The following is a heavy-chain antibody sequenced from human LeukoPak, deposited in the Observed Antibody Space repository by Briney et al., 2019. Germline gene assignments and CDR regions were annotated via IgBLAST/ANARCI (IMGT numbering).Heavy chain of an antibody. D-gene: IGHD6-6*01. CDR2: ISYDGSNK. J-gene: IGHJ1*01. Sequence: GGSLRLSCAASGFTFSSYGMHWVRQAPGKGLEWVAVISYDGSNKYYADSVKGRFTISRDNSKNTLYLQMNSLRAEDTAVYYCAKPGVEYSSSSWFQHWGQGTLVTVSS. CDR3: AKPGVEYSSSSWFQH. V-gene: IGHV3-30*18. CDR1: GFTFSSYG.